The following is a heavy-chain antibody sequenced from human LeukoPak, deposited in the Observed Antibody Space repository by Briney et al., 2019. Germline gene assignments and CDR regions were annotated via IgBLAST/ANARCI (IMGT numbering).Heavy chain of an antibody. J-gene: IGHJ4*02. D-gene: IGHD6-19*01. CDR2: INPNSGGT. Sequence: ASVKVSCKASGYTFTGYYMHWVRQAPGQGLDWMGWINPNSGGTNYAQKFQGRVTMTRDTSISTAYMELSRLRSDDTAVYYCARVSPLIAVAGDFDYWGQGTLVTVSS. CDR1: GYTFTGYY. CDR3: ARVSPLIAVAGDFDY. V-gene: IGHV1-2*02.